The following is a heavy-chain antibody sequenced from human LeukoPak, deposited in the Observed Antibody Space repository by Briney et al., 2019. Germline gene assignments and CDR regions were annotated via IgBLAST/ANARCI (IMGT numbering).Heavy chain of an antibody. CDR3: ARDPEIVGATAKNYYFDY. Sequence: KTGGSLRLSCAASGFTFSSYSMNWVRQAPGKGLEWVSSISSSSIYIYYADSVKGRFTIPRDNAKNSLSLQMNSLRAEDTAVYYCARDPEIVGATAKNYYFDYWGQGTLVTVSS. J-gene: IGHJ4*02. CDR1: GFTFSSYS. CDR2: ISSSSIYI. D-gene: IGHD1-26*01. V-gene: IGHV3-21*01.